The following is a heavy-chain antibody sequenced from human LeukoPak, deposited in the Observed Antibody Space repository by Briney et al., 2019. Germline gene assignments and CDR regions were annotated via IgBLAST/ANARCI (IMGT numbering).Heavy chain of an antibody. D-gene: IGHD2-2*01. CDR3: AREGVPAAMFPTHNDY. V-gene: IGHV3-7*01. CDR1: GFTFSSYW. Sequence: GGSLRLSCAASGFTFSSYWMSWVRQAPGKGLEWVANIKQDGSEKYYVDSVKGRFTISRDNAKNSLYLQMNSLRAEDTAVYYCAREGVPAAMFPTHNDYWGQGTLVTVSS. J-gene: IGHJ4*02. CDR2: IKQDGSEK.